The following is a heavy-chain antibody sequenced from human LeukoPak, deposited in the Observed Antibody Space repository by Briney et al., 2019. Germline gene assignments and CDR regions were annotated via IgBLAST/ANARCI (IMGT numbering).Heavy chain of an antibody. CDR1: GFTFSSYE. Sequence: HPGGSLRLSCAASGFTFSSYEMNWVRQAPGKGLEWVSYISSSSSTIYYADSVKGRFTISRDNAKNSLYLQMNSLRAEDTALYYCAKDVSGWFDYWGQGTLVTVSS. CDR2: ISSSSSTI. CDR3: AKDVSGWFDY. V-gene: IGHV3-48*03. J-gene: IGHJ4*02. D-gene: IGHD6-19*01.